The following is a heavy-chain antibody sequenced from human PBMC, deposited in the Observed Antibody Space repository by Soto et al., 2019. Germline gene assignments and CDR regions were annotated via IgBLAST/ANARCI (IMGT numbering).Heavy chain of an antibody. CDR1: GFAFNNYG. J-gene: IGHJ4*02. CDR3: AREDSIIIPAVSDF. Sequence: GGSLRLSCTVSGFAFNNYGINWVRQAPGKGLEWVSSISKSDYTYYSDSVKGRFAISRDNAESSVSLQMNTLRVEDTAVYYCAREDSIIIPAVSDFWGQGTLVTVSS. V-gene: IGHV3-21*01. CDR2: ISKSDYT. D-gene: IGHD2-2*01.